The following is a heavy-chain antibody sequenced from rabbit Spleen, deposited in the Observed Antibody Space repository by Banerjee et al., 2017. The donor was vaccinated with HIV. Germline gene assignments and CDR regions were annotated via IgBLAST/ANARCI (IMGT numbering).Heavy chain of an antibody. V-gene: IGHV1S40*01. CDR1: GFSFSSSDY. J-gene: IGHJ6*01. CDR2: IYTGSSGTT. Sequence: QSLEESGGDLVKPGASLTLTCTASGFSFSSSDYMYWVRQAPGKGLEWIACIYTGSSGTTYYASCAKGRFTISKTSSTTVTLQMTSLTAADTATYFCARDAADITGYPDLSMWGQGTLVTVS. CDR3: ARDAADITGYPDLSM. D-gene: IGHD7-1*01.